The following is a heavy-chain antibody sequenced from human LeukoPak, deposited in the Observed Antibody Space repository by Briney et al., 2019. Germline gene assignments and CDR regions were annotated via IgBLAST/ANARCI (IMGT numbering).Heavy chain of an antibody. CDR2: IVGGGAST. D-gene: IGHD6-19*01. CDR3: AKARLSTGWAYNDF. V-gene: IGHV3-23*01. J-gene: IGHJ4*02. CDR1: GFTFTNYA. Sequence: PGGSLRLSCAASGFTFTNYAMSWVRQAPGKGLEWASAIVGGGASTFYADSVKGWFTISRDNSKNTVFPQMNSLRAEDTAVYYCAKARLSTGWAYNDFWGPGTLVTVSS.